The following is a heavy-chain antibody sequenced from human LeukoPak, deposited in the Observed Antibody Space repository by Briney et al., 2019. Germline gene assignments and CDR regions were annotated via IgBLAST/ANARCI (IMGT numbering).Heavy chain of an antibody. V-gene: IGHV4-34*01. D-gene: IGHD6-13*01. CDR2: INHSGST. CDR1: GGSFSGYY. Sequence: PSETLSLTCAVYGGSFSGYYWSWIRQPPGKGLEWIGEINHSGSTNYNPSLKSRVTISVDMSKNQFSLKLSSVTAADTAVYYCARDSSSWYYKNDAFDIWGQGTMVTVSS. J-gene: IGHJ3*02. CDR3: ARDSSSWYYKNDAFDI.